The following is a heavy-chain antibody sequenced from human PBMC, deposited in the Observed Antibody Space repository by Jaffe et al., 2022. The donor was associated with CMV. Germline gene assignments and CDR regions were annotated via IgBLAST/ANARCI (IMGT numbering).Heavy chain of an antibody. CDR1: GFTFSSYG. V-gene: IGHV3-30*18. D-gene: IGHD3-3*01. CDR2: ISYDGSNK. CDR3: AKRITIFGVVIKSGMDV. Sequence: QVQLVESGGGVVQPGRSLRLSCAASGFTFSSYGMHWVRQAPGKGLEWVAVISYDGSNKYYADSVKGRFTISRDNSKNTLYLQMNSLRAEDTAVYYCAKRITIFGVVIKSGMDVWGQGTTVTVSS. J-gene: IGHJ6*02.